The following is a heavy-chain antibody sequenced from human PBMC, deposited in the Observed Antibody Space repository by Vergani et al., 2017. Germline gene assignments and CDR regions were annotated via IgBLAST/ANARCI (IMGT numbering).Heavy chain of an antibody. CDR1: GFTFSSYA. Sequence: EVQLLESGGGLVQPGGSLRLSCAASGFTFSSYAMSWVRQAPGKGLEWVSAISGSGGSTYYADSVKGRFTISRDNSKNTLYLQMNSLRAEDTAVYYCAKDPWCSGGSCYFDYFDYWGQGTLVTVSS. CDR3: AKDPWCSGGSCYFDYFDY. CDR2: ISGSGGST. V-gene: IGHV3-23*01. J-gene: IGHJ4*02. D-gene: IGHD2-15*01.